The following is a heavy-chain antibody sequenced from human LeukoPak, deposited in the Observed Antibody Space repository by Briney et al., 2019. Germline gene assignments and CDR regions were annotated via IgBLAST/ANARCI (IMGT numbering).Heavy chain of an antibody. V-gene: IGHV3-73*01. D-gene: IGHD5-18*01. CDR2: IRGKANSYAT. CDR3: STSGDTSMVMGY. J-gene: IGHJ4*02. Sequence: GGSLRLSCAASGFTFSGSAMHWVRQASGKGPEWVGRIRGKANSYATAFAASVKGRFTMSRDDSENTAYLRMNSLKTEDTAVYYCSTSGDTSMVMGYWGQGTLVTVSS. CDR1: GFTFSGSA.